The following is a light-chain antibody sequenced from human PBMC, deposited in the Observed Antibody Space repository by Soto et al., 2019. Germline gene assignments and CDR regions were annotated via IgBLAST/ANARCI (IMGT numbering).Light chain of an antibody. J-gene: IGLJ1*01. CDR1: SSNIGANS. V-gene: IGLV1-44*01. CDR3: AAWDDTLDVFYV. CDR2: SNN. Sequence: SALTQPPSASGAPGQTVTISCSGSSSNIGANSVNWYQQVPGKAPKFLISSNNQRPSGVPDRFSGSKSGTSASLAISGLQSEDEADYYCAAWDDTLDVFYVFGSGTKLTVL.